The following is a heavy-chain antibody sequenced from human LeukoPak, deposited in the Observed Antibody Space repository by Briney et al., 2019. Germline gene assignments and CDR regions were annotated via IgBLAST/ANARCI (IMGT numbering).Heavy chain of an antibody. CDR2: IYTSGST. D-gene: IGHD3-3*01. V-gene: IGHV4-61*02. CDR1: GGSISSGSYY. Sequence: PSETLSLTCTVSGGSISSGSYYWSWIRQPAGKGLEWIGRIYTSGSTNYNPSLKSRVTISVDTSKDQFSLKLSSVTAADTAVYYCARDAVMYYDFWSGYYYFDYWGQGTLVTVSS. CDR3: ARDAVMYYDFWSGYYYFDY. J-gene: IGHJ4*02.